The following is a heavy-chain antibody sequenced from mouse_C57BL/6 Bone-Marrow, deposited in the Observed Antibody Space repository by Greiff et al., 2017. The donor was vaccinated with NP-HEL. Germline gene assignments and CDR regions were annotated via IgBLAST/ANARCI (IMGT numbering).Heavy chain of an antibody. CDR1: GFTFSSYG. CDR3: ARRRWFAWFAY. D-gene: IGHD2-3*01. Sequence: EVQRVESGGDLVKPGGSLKLSCAASGFTFSSYGMSWVRQTPDKRLEWVATISSGGSYTYYPDSVKGRFTISRDNAKNTLYLQMSSLKSEDTAMYYCARRRWFAWFAYWGQGTLVTVSA. CDR2: ISSGGSYT. V-gene: IGHV5-6*01. J-gene: IGHJ3*01.